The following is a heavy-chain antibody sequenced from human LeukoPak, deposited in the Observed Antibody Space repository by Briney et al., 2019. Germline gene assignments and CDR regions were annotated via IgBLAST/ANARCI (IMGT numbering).Heavy chain of an antibody. J-gene: IGHJ4*02. CDR2: INHSGST. CDR3: ARASYYYDSSGYSAY. Sequence: SETLSLTCAVYGGSFSGYYWSWIRQPPGKGLEGIGEINHSGSTNYNPSLKSRVTISVDTSKNQFSLKLSSVTAADTAVYYRARASYYYDSSGYSAYWGQGTLVTVSS. CDR1: GGSFSGYY. V-gene: IGHV4-34*01. D-gene: IGHD3-22*01.